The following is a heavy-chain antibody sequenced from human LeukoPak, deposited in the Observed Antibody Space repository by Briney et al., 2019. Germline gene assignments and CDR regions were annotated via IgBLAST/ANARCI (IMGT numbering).Heavy chain of an antibody. D-gene: IGHD6-13*01. V-gene: IGHV3-23*01. Sequence: GGSLRLSCAASGFTFSSCVMSWVRQAPGKGLEWVSVISGSGGSTYYADSVKGRFAISRDNSKNTLHLQMNSLRAEDTAVYYCARGIAAAGNPNWFDPWGQGTLVTVSS. J-gene: IGHJ5*02. CDR3: ARGIAAAGNPNWFDP. CDR2: ISGSGGST. CDR1: GFTFSSCV.